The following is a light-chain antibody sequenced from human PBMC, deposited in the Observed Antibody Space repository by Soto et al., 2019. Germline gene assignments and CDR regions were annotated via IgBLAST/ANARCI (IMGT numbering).Light chain of an antibody. CDR2: GAS. CDR1: QSVSSSY. V-gene: IGKV3-20*01. CDR3: QQYGSSPWT. Sequence: EIVLTQSPGTLSLSPGERATLSCRASQSVSSSYLAWYQQKPGQAPRLLIYGASSRATGIPDRFSGSGSGTDFTLTISRLEPEDFAVYYCQQYGSSPWTRGQGTKVDIK. J-gene: IGKJ1*01.